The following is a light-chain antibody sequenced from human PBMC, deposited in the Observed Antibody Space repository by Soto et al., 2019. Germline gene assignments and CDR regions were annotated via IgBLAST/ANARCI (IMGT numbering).Light chain of an antibody. J-gene: IGLJ2*01. CDR2: DVT. Sequence: QSVLTQPASVSGSLGQSITISCTGTSNDVGVYNFVSWYQQYPGKAPKLIIFDVTSRPSGVSNRFSGSKSGNTASLTVSGLQAEDEAEYYCSSYSGTTRVVFGGGTKLTVL. CDR1: SNDVGVYNF. V-gene: IGLV2-14*03. CDR3: SSYSGTTRVV.